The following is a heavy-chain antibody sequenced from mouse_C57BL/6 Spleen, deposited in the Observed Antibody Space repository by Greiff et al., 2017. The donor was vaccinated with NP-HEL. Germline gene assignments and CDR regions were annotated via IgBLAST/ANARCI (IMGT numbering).Heavy chain of an antibody. V-gene: IGHV10-1*01. Sequence: EVNVVESGGGLVQPKGSLKLSCAASGFSFNTYAMNWVRQSPGKGLEWVARIRSKSNNYATYYADSVKDRFTISRDDSESMLYLQMNNLKTEDTAMYYCVRTDFDYWGQGTTLTVSS. CDR2: IRSKSNNYAT. J-gene: IGHJ2*01. CDR3: VRTDFDY. CDR1: GFSFNTYA.